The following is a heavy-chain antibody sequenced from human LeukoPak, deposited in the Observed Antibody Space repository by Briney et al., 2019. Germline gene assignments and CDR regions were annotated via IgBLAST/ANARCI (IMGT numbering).Heavy chain of an antibody. V-gene: IGHV1-18*01. Sequence: ASVTVSCKASGYRFTSYGISWVRQAPGQGLEWMGWISAYNGNTNYAQKLQGRVTMTTDTSTSTAYMELRSLRSDDTAVYYCARGGDGDILTGLVFDYWGQGTLVTVSS. CDR1: GYRFTSYG. J-gene: IGHJ4*02. CDR2: ISAYNGNT. CDR3: ARGGDGDILTGLVFDY. D-gene: IGHD3-9*01.